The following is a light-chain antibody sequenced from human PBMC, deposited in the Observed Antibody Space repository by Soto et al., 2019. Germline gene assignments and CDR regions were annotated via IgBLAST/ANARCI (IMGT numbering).Light chain of an antibody. CDR3: PLSALLPYT. Sequence: ERVTLSCRVTHSISSRFLAWYQQKHGQAPSLLIYGASSRATGIPDRFSGSGSGTDFTLTIFFLQPADFTLYCCPLSALLPYTFAHGTK. CDR2: GAS. V-gene: IGKV3-20*01. CDR1: HSISSRF. J-gene: IGKJ2*01.